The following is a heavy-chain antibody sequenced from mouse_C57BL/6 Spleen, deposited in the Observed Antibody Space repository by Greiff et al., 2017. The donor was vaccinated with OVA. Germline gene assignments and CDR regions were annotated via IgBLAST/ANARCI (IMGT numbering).Heavy chain of an antibody. Sequence: QVQLQQSGAELVRPGTSVKVSCKASGYAFTNYLIEWVKQRPGQGLEWIGVINPGSGGTNYNEKFKGKATLTADKSSSTAYMQLSSLTSEDSAVYFCARSPHSNYFAYWGQGTLVTVSA. J-gene: IGHJ3*01. V-gene: IGHV1-54*01. CDR3: ARSPHSNYFAY. CDR2: INPGSGGT. CDR1: GYAFTNYL. D-gene: IGHD2-5*01.